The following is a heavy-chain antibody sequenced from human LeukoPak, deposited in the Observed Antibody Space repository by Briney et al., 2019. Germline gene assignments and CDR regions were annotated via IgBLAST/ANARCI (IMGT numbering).Heavy chain of an antibody. V-gene: IGHV3-48*03. CDR3: ARVPAGIIRSRVYGLDV. D-gene: IGHD6-19*01. J-gene: IGHJ6*02. Sequence: TGGSLRLSCAASGCTFSSYEMNWVRQAPGKGLEWVSYISSSGSTIYYADSVKGRFTISRDNAKNSLYLQMNSLRAEDTAVYYCARVPAGIIRSRVYGLDVWGQGTTVTVSS. CDR2: ISSSGSTI. CDR1: GCTFSSYE.